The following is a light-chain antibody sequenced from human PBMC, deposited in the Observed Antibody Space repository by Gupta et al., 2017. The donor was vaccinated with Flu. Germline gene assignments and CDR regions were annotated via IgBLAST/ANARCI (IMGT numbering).Light chain of an antibody. Sequence: IAITTTARNSDDGGNQAVAWQQQHPGQPPKVITDKNNNRPSGVSGRFSGSKSGNTASLTITGLQPEDEADYYCSAWDSSHNEEVFGGGTKVTVL. CDR3: SAWDSSHNEEV. V-gene: IGLV10-54*04. J-gene: IGLJ3*02. CDR2: KNN. CDR1: SDDGGNQA.